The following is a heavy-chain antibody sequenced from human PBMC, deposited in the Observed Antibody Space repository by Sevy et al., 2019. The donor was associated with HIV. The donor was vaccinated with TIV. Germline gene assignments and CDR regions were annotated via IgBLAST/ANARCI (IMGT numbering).Heavy chain of an antibody. V-gene: IGHV1-46*01. D-gene: IGHD2-2*01. Sequence: ASVKVSCKASGYTFTSYYMHWVRQAPGQGLEWMGIINPSGGSTSYAQKFQGRVTMTRDTSTSTVYMELSSLRSEDMAVYYCARDRRLGSTSPYYYYYGMDVWGQGTTVTVSS. CDR2: INPSGGST. J-gene: IGHJ6*02. CDR1: GYTFTSYY. CDR3: ARDRRLGSTSPYYYYYGMDV.